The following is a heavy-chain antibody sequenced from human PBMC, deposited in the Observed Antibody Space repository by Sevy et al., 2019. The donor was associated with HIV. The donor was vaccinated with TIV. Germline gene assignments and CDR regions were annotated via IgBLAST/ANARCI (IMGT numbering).Heavy chain of an antibody. CDR2: FDPEDGET. D-gene: IGHD3-22*01. J-gene: IGHJ4*02. Sequence: ASVKVSCKVSGYTLTELSMHWVRQAPGKGLEWMGSFDPEDGETIYQQKFQGRVTLTEATSTAPAYMELSSLRSEDTAVYYCATTKDYYDSSGYPFDYWGQGTLVTVSS. CDR1: GYTLTELS. CDR3: ATTKDYYDSSGYPFDY. V-gene: IGHV1-24*01.